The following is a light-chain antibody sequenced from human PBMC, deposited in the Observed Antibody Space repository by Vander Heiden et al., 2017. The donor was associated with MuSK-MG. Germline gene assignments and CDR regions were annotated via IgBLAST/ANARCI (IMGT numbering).Light chain of an antibody. CDR1: QGISSY. CDR2: AAS. Sequence: AIRMTQSPSSFSASTGDRVTITCRASQGISSYLAWYQQKPGKAPKLLIYAASTLQSGVPSRFSGSGSGTDFTLTISCLQSEDFATYYCQQDDNRSFTFGHGTKVXIK. J-gene: IGKJ3*01. V-gene: IGKV1-8*01. CDR3: QQDDNRSFT.